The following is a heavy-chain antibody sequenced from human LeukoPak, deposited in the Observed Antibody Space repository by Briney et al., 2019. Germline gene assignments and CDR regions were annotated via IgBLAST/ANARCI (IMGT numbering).Heavy chain of an antibody. Sequence: GGSLRLSCAASGFTFSSYWMSWVRQAPGKGLEWVANIKQDGSEKYYVDSVKGRFTISRDNAKNSLYLQMNSLRAEDTAVYYCARDRTVGASYWYFDLWGRGTLVTVSS. V-gene: IGHV3-7*01. D-gene: IGHD1-26*01. J-gene: IGHJ2*01. CDR2: IKQDGSEK. CDR1: GFTFSSYW. CDR3: ARDRTVGASYWYFDL.